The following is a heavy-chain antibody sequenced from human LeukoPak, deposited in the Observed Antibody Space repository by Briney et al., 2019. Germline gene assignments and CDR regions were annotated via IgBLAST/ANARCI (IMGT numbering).Heavy chain of an antibody. CDR2: ICGSGSNT. J-gene: IGHJ2*01. V-gene: IGHV3-23*01. CDR1: GFTFSSYA. CDR3: AKDPMTTLTTGWYFDV. Sequence: GGSLRLSCAASGFTFSSYAMTWVRQAPGKGLEWVSSICGSGSNTFYADSVKGRFTISRDNPRNTLFLQMNSLRAEDTAIYYCAKDPMTTLTTGWYFDVWGRGTLVTVSS. D-gene: IGHD4-17*01.